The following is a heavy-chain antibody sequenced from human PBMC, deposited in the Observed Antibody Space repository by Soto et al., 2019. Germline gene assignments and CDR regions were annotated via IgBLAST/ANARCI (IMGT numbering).Heavy chain of an antibody. Sequence: PGESLKISCKGSGYSFTSYWISWVRQMPGKGLEWMGRIDPSDSYTNYSPSFQGHVTISADKSISTAYLQWSSLKASDTAIYYCSRSAVAGTRYNWFDPWGQGTLVTVSS. CDR1: GYSFTSYW. CDR3: SRSAVAGTRYNWFDP. V-gene: IGHV5-10-1*01. J-gene: IGHJ5*02. CDR2: IDPSDSYT. D-gene: IGHD6-19*01.